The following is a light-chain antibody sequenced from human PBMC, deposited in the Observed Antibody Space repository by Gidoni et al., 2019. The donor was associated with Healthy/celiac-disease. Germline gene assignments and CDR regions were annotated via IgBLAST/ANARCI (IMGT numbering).Light chain of an antibody. V-gene: IGKV1-27*01. Sequence: DIQMTQPPSSLSASVGDRVTITFRASQGISNYLAWYQQKPGKDPKLLAYAASTLQSGVPSRFSGSGSGTDFTLTISSLQTEDVATYYCQKYNSAPPWTFGQGTKVEIK. CDR1: QGISNY. J-gene: IGKJ1*01. CDR2: AAS. CDR3: QKYNSAPPWT.